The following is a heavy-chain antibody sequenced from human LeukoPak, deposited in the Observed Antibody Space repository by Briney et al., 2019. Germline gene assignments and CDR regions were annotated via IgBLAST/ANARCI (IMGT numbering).Heavy chain of an antibody. CDR3: ARDRTVVTPDY. D-gene: IGHD4-23*01. Sequence: GGSLRLSCAASGFTFSSYSMNWVRQAPGKGLGWVSYISSSSTIYYADSVKGRFTISRDNAKNSLYLQMNSLRAEDTAVYYCARDRTVVTPDYWGQGTLVTVSS. J-gene: IGHJ4*02. V-gene: IGHV3-48*01. CDR1: GFTFSSYS. CDR2: ISSSSTI.